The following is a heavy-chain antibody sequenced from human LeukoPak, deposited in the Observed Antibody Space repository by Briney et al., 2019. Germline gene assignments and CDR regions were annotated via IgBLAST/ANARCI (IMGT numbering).Heavy chain of an antibody. CDR1: GYSFASYW. J-gene: IGHJ6*02. CDR3: ARRIAAAGTLDYYYYYYGMDV. Sequence: GESLKTSCKGSGYSFASYWIGWVGQMPGKGLEWMGIINPGDSDTRYSPSFQGQVTSSADKSISTAYLQWSSLKASDTAMYYCARRIAAAGTLDYYYYYYGMDVWGQGTTVTVSS. CDR2: INPGDSDT. V-gene: IGHV5-51*01. D-gene: IGHD6-13*01.